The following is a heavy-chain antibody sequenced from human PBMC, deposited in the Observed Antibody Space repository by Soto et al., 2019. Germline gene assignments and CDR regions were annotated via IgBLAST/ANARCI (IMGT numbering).Heavy chain of an antibody. CDR2: IRGSGGST. Sequence: GGSLRLSCAASGFTFSSYAMSWVRQAPGKWLEWVSAIRGSGGSTYYADSVKGRFTISRDNSKNTLYLQMNSLRAEDTAVYYCEKLALYEESSGQSYYFDYWGQGTLVTVSS. D-gene: IGHD3-22*01. V-gene: IGHV3-23*01. CDR3: EKLALYEESSGQSYYFDY. J-gene: IGHJ4*02. CDR1: GFTFSSYA.